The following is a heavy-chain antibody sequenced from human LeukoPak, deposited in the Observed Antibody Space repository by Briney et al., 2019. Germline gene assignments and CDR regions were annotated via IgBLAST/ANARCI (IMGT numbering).Heavy chain of an antibody. CDR3: ARFYYGSGSYYSFDY. V-gene: IGHV4-59*01. CDR2: IYYSGST. CDR1: GGSISSYY. Sequence: SETLSLTCTVSGGSISSYYWSWIRQPPGKGLEWIGYIYYSGSTKYNPSLKSRVTISVDTSKNQFSLKLSSVTAADTAVYYCARFYYGSGSYYSFDYWGQGTLVTVSS. D-gene: IGHD3-10*01. J-gene: IGHJ4*02.